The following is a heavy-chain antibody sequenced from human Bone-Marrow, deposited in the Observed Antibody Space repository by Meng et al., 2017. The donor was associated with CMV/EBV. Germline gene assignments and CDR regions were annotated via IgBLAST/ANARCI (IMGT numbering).Heavy chain of an antibody. CDR1: YTFTSYG. J-gene: IGHJ4*02. Sequence: YTFTSYGISWVRQAPGQGLEWMGWISAYNGNTNYAQKLQGRVTMTTDTSTSTAYMELRSLRSDDTAVYYCARDGGFWSGYYKTTFDYWGQGTLVTVSS. CDR3: ARDGGFWSGYYKTTFDY. CDR2: ISAYNGNT. V-gene: IGHV1-18*01. D-gene: IGHD3-3*01.